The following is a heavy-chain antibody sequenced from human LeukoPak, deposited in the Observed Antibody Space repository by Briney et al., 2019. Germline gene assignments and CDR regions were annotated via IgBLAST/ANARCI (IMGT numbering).Heavy chain of an antibody. CDR2: IYYSGDT. CDR3: ARELGRAFDI. J-gene: IGHJ3*02. CDR1: GGSMSTYY. V-gene: IGHV4-59*01. Sequence: PSETLSLTCTVSGGSMSTYYWSWIRQPPGKGLEWIGYIYYSGDTNQNPSLNSRATISVDTSKNQFSLKLKSVVAADTAVYYCARELGRAFDIWGQGKLVTVSS.